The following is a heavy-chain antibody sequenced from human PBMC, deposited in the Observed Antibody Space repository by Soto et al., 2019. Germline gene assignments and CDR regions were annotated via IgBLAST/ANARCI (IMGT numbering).Heavy chain of an antibody. CDR1: GGTFSTYT. CDR3: AKEAGDH. D-gene: IGHD3-10*01. Sequence: QMQLVQSGAEVKERGSSVTISCKTSGGTFSTYTLTWVRQAPGQGLEWIGGIIPMFGIKNVAQRFQGRVTINADESLTTAYMEMTSLRSDDTAVYYCAKEAGDHWGQGTLVTVSS. CDR2: IIPMFGIK. V-gene: IGHV1-69*01. J-gene: IGHJ4*02.